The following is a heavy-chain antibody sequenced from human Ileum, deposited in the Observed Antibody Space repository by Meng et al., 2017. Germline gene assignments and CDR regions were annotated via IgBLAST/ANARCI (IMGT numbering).Heavy chain of an antibody. J-gene: IGHJ4*02. CDR1: GFTVSSTY. D-gene: IGHD3-22*01. V-gene: IGHV3-66*02. Sequence: GESLKISCAASGFTVSSTYMNWVRQAPGKGLEWVSLIYSGGSTYYADSVKGRFTIFRDNSKNTLYLQMSSLRAEDTAVYYCVHGRDSRGFYYFDYWGQGTLVTVSS. CDR3: VHGRDSRGFYYFDY. CDR2: IYSGGST.